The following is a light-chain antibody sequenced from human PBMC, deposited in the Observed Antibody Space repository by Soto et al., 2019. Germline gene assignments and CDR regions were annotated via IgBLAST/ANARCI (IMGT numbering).Light chain of an antibody. Sequence: EIVMTQSPATLSVSPGERATLSCRASQSVSSNLAWYQQKPGQAPRLLISGASTRATGIPARFSGRGSVTEVTFTISRLEYEDFAVYFCQHYNNWPPWTFGQGTKVEIK. CDR3: QHYNNWPPWT. V-gene: IGKV3-15*01. CDR1: QSVSSN. CDR2: GAS. J-gene: IGKJ1*01.